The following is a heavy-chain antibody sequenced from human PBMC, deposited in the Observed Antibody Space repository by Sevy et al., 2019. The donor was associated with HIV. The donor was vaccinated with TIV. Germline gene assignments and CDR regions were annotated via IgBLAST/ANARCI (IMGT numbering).Heavy chain of an antibody. CDR2: IIPIFGTA. CDR1: GGTFSSYA. Sequence: ASVKVSCKASGGTFSSYAISWVRQAPGQGLEWMGGIIPIFGTANYAQKFQGRVTITADESTSTAYMELSSLRSEDTAVYYCARSTEYCSSTSCYYWFDPWGQRTLVTVSS. V-gene: IGHV1-69*13. D-gene: IGHD2-2*01. J-gene: IGHJ5*02. CDR3: ARSTEYCSSTSCYYWFDP.